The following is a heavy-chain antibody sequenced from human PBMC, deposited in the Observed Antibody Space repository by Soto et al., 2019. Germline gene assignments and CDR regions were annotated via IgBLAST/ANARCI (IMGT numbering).Heavy chain of an antibody. D-gene: IGHD3-10*01. J-gene: IGHJ6*03. V-gene: IGHV4-30-2*02. CDR2: IYHSGST. CDR3: ARSGTMVRGVIITGVYYYYYMDV. CDR1: GGSISSGGYS. Sequence: SETLSLTCAVSGGSISSGGYSWSWIRQPPGKGLEWIGYIYHSGSTYYNPSLKSRVTISVDTSKNQFSLKLSSVTAADTAVYYCARSGTMVRGVIITGVYYYYYMDVWGKGTTVNVSS.